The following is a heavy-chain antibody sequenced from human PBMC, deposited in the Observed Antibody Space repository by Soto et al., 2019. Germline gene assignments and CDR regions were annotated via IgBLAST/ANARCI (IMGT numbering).Heavy chain of an antibody. V-gene: IGHV3-23*01. Sequence: EVQLLESGGGLVQPGGSLRLSCAASGFTFSSYAMSWVRQAPGKGVEWVSVISGSGDSTYYADSVKGRFTISRDNSKNTLYLQMNSLRAEDTAVYYCSRRSSGWYFDYWGQGTLVTVSS. J-gene: IGHJ4*02. D-gene: IGHD6-19*01. CDR1: GFTFSSYA. CDR2: ISGSGDST. CDR3: SRRSSGWYFDY.